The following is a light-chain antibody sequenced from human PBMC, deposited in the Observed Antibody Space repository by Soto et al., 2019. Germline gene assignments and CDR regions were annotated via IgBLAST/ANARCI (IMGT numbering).Light chain of an antibody. Sequence: QSVLTQPASVSGSPGQSITISCTGTSSDVGTYNYVSWYQHRPGKAPKLMIYDVSYRPSGVSNRFSGSKSANTASLTISGXXXXXXXDYYCSSYTTSNTQVFGGGTKVTVL. J-gene: IGLJ3*02. V-gene: IGLV2-14*01. CDR1: SSDVGTYNY. CDR2: DVS. CDR3: SSYTTSNTQV.